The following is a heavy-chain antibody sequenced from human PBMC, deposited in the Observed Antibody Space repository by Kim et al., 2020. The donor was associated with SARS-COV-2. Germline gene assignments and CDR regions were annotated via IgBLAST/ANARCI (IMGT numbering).Heavy chain of an antibody. CDR3: SRQMTGTAGLDP. J-gene: IGHJ5*02. Sequence: YGVSVKGRFTISRDDSTSSTYLQMNSRKIEDTAVYYCSRQMTGTAGLDPWGQGTLVTVSS. D-gene: IGHD2-8*02. V-gene: IGHV3-73*01.